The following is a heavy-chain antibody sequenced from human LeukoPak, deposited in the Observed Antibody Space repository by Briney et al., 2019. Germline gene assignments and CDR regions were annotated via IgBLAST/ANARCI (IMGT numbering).Heavy chain of an antibody. CDR3: ARNNSSGRTR. CDR2: IKQDGSEK. CDR1: GFTVSSNY. J-gene: IGHJ4*02. V-gene: IGHV3-7*01. D-gene: IGHD6-25*01. Sequence: GGSLRLSCAASGFTVSSNYMSWVRQAPGEGLEWVANIKQDGSEKYYVDSVKGRFTISRDNAKNSLYLQMNSLRAEDTAVYYCARNNSSGRTRWGQGTLVTVSS.